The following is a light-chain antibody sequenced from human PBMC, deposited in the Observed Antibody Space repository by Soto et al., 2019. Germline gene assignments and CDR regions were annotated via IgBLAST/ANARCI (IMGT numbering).Light chain of an antibody. CDR2: GSS. V-gene: IGKV3-20*01. Sequence: EIVMTQSPATLSVSPGERATLSCRASQSVSSSYLAWYQLKPDQAPRLLMYGSSSRATGIPDRFSGSGSGTDFTLTISRLEPEDFAVYYCQQYGSSPTFGQGTRLEIK. CDR1: QSVSSSY. J-gene: IGKJ5*01. CDR3: QQYGSSPT.